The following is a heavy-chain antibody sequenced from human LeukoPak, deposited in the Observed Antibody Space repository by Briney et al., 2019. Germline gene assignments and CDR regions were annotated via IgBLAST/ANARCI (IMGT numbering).Heavy chain of an antibody. V-gene: IGHV4-39*01. CDR3: ARVNGILTGYYYYYFDY. Sequence: SETLSLTCTVSGGSISSSSYYWGWIRQPPGKGLEWIGSIYYSGSTYYNPSLKSRVTISVDTSKNQFSLKLSSVTAADTAVYYCARVNGILTGYYYYYFDYWGQGTLVTVSS. CDR2: IYYSGST. D-gene: IGHD3-9*01. J-gene: IGHJ4*02. CDR1: GGSISSSSYY.